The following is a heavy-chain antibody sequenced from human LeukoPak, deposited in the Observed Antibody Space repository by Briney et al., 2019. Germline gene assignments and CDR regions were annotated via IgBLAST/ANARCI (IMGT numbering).Heavy chain of an antibody. Sequence: PSETLSLTCAVSGGSISSSNWWSWVRQPPGKGLEWIGEIYHSGSTNYDPSLKSRVTISVDKSKNQFSLKLSSVTAADAAVYYCARVSWSFDTNYFDYWGQGTLVTVSS. J-gene: IGHJ4*02. CDR2: IYHSGST. CDR1: GGSISSSNW. V-gene: IGHV4-4*02. D-gene: IGHD6-13*01. CDR3: ARVSWSFDTNYFDY.